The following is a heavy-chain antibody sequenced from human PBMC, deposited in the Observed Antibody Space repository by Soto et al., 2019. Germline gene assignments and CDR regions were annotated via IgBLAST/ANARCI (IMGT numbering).Heavy chain of an antibody. V-gene: IGHV4-34*01. J-gene: IGHJ4*02. CDR1: GGSFSGYY. CDR2: INHSGST. Sequence: SETLSLTCAVYGGSFSGYYWSWIRQPPGKGLEWIGEINHSGSTNYNPSLKSRVTISVDTSKSQFSLRLSSMTAADTAMYYCARGGEWLRSPYFDSWGQGTLVTVSS. CDR3: ARGGEWLRSPYFDS. D-gene: IGHD5-12*01.